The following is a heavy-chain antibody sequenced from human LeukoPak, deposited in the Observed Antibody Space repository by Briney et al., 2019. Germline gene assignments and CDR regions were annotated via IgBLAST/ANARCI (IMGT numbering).Heavy chain of an antibody. CDR1: GFSFSSYA. Sequence: GGSLRLSCAASGFSFSSYAMHWVRQAAGKGLECVSAISTNRGNTHYANSVKGRFTISRDNSKNTLYLQMGKLRAEDMAAYYCAREEYLTNNRNYVDYWGQGTLVTVSS. D-gene: IGHD1-14*01. CDR3: AREEYLTNNRNYVDY. CDR2: ISTNRGNT. J-gene: IGHJ4*02. V-gene: IGHV3-64*01.